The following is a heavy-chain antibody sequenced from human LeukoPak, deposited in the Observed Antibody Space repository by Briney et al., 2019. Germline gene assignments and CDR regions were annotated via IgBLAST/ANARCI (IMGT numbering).Heavy chain of an antibody. J-gene: IGHJ4*02. CDR1: GYTLTSYG. CDR2: ISAYNGNT. CDR3: ARAYYDILTDDY. V-gene: IGHV1-18*01. D-gene: IGHD3-9*01. Sequence: ASVKVSCKASGYTLTSYGISWVRQAPGQGLEWMGWISAYNGNTNYAQKLQGRVTMTTVTSTSTAYMELRSLRSDDTAVYYCARAYYDILTDDYWGQGTLVTVSS.